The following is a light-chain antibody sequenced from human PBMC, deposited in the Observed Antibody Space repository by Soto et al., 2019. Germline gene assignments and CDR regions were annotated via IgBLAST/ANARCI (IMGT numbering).Light chain of an antibody. CDR1: SRDVGGYNY. V-gene: IGLV2-14*01. CDR2: EVS. J-gene: IGLJ1*01. Sequence: QSVLTQPASVSRSPGQSITISCTGTSRDVGGYNYVSWYQQHPGKAPKLMIYEVSNRPSGVSNRFSGSKSGNTASLTISGLQAEDEADYYCSSYASSSTLVFGTGTKVTVL. CDR3: SSYASSSTLV.